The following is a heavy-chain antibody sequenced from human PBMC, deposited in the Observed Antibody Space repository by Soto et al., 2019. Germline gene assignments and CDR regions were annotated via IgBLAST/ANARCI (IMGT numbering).Heavy chain of an antibody. D-gene: IGHD5-12*01. CDR2: INYSGST. V-gene: IGHV4-34*01. CDR3: ARGVEGVATIMYYFDY. Sequence: KPSETLSLTCAVYGGSFSGYYWSWIRQPPGKGLEWIGEINYSGSTNYNPSLKSRVTISVDTSKNQFSLKLSSVTAADTAVYYCARGVEGVATIMYYFDYWGQGTLVTVSS. CDR1: GGSFSGYY. J-gene: IGHJ4*02.